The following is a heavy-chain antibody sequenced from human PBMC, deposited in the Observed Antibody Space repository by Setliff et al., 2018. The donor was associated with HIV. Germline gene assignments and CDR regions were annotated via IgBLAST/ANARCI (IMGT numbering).Heavy chain of an antibody. D-gene: IGHD1-1*01. Sequence: SVKVSCKVSGDTFNNYGLNWVRQAPGQGLEWMGGIIPIFKSADYAQKFQGRVTITTDESTSTAYMELRSLRSDDTAVYYCARRARESTALHSDWNDVLFFDYWGQGTLVTVSS. J-gene: IGHJ4*02. CDR2: IIPIFKSA. CDR1: GDTFNNYG. V-gene: IGHV1-69*05. CDR3: ARRARESTALHSDWNDVLFFDY.